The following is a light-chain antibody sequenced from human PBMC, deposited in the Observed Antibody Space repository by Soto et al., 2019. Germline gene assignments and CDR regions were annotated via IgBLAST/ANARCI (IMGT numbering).Light chain of an antibody. CDR1: QSVSSNH. Sequence: EMVLTQSPGSLSLSPRETATLSCRASQSVSSNHLAWYQQKPGQAPRLLIYDAFSRATGIPDRFSASGSGTDFTLTISRLEPEEFAVYYCQQYKTFGQGTKVDI. CDR2: DAF. CDR3: QQYKT. J-gene: IGKJ1*01. V-gene: IGKV3-20*01.